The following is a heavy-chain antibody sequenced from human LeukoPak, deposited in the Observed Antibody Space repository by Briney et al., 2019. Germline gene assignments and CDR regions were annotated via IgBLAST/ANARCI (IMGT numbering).Heavy chain of an antibody. CDR2: ISAYNGNT. CDR3: ARDHQLLYFGWFDP. V-gene: IGHV1-18*01. D-gene: IGHD2-2*02. CDR1: GYTFTSYG. J-gene: IGHJ5*02. Sequence: ASVKVSCKASGYTFTSYGISWVRQAPGQGLEWMGWISAYNGNTNYAQKLQGRVTMTTDTSTSTAYMELRSLRSDDTAVYYCARDHQLLYFGWFDPWGQGTLVTVSS.